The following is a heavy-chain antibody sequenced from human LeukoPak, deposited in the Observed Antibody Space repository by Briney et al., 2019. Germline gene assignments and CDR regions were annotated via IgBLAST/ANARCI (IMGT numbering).Heavy chain of an antibody. V-gene: IGHV1-46*01. D-gene: IGHD3-16*02. CDR2: INPSGGST. J-gene: IGHJ4*02. Sequence: ASVKVSCKASGYTFTSYYMHWVRQAPGQGLEWMGIINPSGGSTSYAQKFQGRVTITADESTSTAYMELSSLRSEDTAVYYCARGYYDYVWGSYRYRLDYWGQGTLVTVSS. CDR3: ARGYYDYVWGSYRYRLDY. CDR1: GYTFTSYY.